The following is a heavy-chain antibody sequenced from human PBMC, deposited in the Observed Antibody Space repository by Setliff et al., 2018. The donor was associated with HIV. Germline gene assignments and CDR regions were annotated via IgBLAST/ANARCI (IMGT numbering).Heavy chain of an antibody. CDR2: VKQDGTET. V-gene: IGHV3-7*01. Sequence: GGSLRLSCAASGFRFRSYWMSWVRQAPGKGLESVANVKQDGTETLYVDSVKGRFTISRDNANNLVYLQMNSLRVEDTAVYFCARWGSGSYERVFDYWGQGMSVTAPQ. CDR3: ARWGSGSYERVFDY. CDR1: GFRFRSYW. D-gene: IGHD1-26*01. J-gene: IGHJ4*02.